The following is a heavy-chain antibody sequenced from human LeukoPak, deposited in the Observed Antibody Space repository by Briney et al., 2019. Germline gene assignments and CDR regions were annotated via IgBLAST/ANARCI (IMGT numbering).Heavy chain of an antibody. CDR3: ARDRSYGDYEYYYYGMDV. D-gene: IGHD4-17*01. CDR1: AFTFSNYA. J-gene: IGHJ6*02. CDR2: ISASGDNS. Sequence: GGSLRLSCAASAFTFSNYAMTWARQAPGEGLEWVSFISASGDNSYYADSVKGRFTISRDNSKNTLYLQMNSLRAEDTAVYYCARDRSYGDYEYYYYGMDVWGQGTTVTVSS. V-gene: IGHV3-23*01.